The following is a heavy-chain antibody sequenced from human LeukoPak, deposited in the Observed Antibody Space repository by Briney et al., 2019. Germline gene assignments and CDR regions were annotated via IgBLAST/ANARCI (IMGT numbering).Heavy chain of an antibody. Sequence: SETLSLTCTVSGGSISSDYWSWIRQPAGKGLEWIGRIYASGSTNYNPPLRSRITMSVDTSKNQFSLKLRSVTAADTAVYYCARGAVETATYYFDYWGQGTLVTVSS. CDR1: GGSISSDY. J-gene: IGHJ4*02. V-gene: IGHV4-4*07. D-gene: IGHD2-15*01. CDR3: ARGAVETATYYFDY. CDR2: IYASGST.